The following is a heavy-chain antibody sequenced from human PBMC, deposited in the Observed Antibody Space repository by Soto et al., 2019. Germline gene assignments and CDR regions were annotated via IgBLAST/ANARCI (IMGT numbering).Heavy chain of an antibody. CDR2: ISSSGNTI. D-gene: IGHD3-10*01. Sequence: GGSLRLSCAASGFTFSSYSMNWVRQAPGKGLEWVSYISSSGNTIYNADSVKGRFTISRDNTKNSLYLQMNSLRDEDTAVYYCATGPSGAFDIWGQGTMVTVSS. CDR1: GFTFSSYS. CDR3: ATGPSGAFDI. J-gene: IGHJ3*02. V-gene: IGHV3-48*02.